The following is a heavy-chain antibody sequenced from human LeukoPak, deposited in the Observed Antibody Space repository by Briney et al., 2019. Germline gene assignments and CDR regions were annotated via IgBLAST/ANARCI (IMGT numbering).Heavy chain of an antibody. CDR2: ISYDGSNK. V-gene: IGHV3-30*03. CDR1: GFTFSSYG. J-gene: IGHJ4*02. D-gene: IGHD2-8*01. Sequence: GSMRLSCAASGFTFSSYGMHWVRQAPGKGLEWVAVISYDGSNKYYADSVKGRFTISRDNSKNTLYLQMNSLRAEDTAVYYCARERVYIREVPPLYYFDYWGQGTLVTLSS. CDR3: ARERVYIREVPPLYYFDY.